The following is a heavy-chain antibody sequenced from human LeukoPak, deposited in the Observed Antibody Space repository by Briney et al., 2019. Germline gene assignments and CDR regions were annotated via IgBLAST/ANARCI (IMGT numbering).Heavy chain of an antibody. CDR3: ARGPGDFDASDI. CDR2: MNIDGSEK. J-gene: IGHJ3*02. CDR1: GFTFSSYW. Sequence: GGSLRLSCAASGFTFSSYWMGWVRQAPGKRLEWVANMNIDGSEKYYADSVMGRFTISRDNAKKSLCLQMNSLRAEDTALYYCARGPGDFDASDIWGQGTMVTVSS. D-gene: IGHD1-14*01. V-gene: IGHV3-7*01.